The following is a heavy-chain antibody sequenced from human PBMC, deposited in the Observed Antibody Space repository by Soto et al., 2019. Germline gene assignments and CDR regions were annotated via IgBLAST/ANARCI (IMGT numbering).Heavy chain of an antibody. CDR3: ARTGDFWSGYWKYGMDV. J-gene: IGHJ6*02. D-gene: IGHD3-3*01. Sequence: GGSLRLSCAASGFTFSSYSMNWVRQAPGKGLEWVSSISSSSSYIYYADSVKGRFTISRDNAKNSLYLQMNSLRAEDTAVYYCARTGDFWSGYWKYGMDVWGQGTTVTV. V-gene: IGHV3-21*01. CDR2: ISSSSSYI. CDR1: GFTFSSYS.